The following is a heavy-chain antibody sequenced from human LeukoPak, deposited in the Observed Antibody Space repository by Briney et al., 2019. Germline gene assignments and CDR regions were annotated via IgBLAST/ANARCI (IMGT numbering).Heavy chain of an antibody. D-gene: IGHD3-10*01. CDR1: GYSFTGYY. Sequence: GASVKVSCKASGYSFTGYYIHWVRQAPGQGLEWMGLISPDSGGTTYSQKFQGRVTMTRDTSFSTASMDLSRLTSDDTAVYYCARDLRGLGDYFDYWGREPWSPSPQ. V-gene: IGHV1-2*02. CDR3: ARDLRGLGDYFDY. J-gene: IGHJ4*02. CDR2: ISPDSGGT.